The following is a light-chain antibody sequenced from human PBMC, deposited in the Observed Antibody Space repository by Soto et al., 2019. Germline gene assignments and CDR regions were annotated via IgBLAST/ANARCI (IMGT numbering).Light chain of an antibody. CDR3: MQARQTLYT. Sequence: DIVMTQSPLSLPVTPGEPASISCRSSQSLLHGNGYNYLDWYLQKPGQSPQLLTYLASIRASGSSDRFSGSGCGTDFKLRTSRVETAYGAVYYFMQARQTLYTFGQGTKLEIK. CDR1: QSLLHGNGYNY. J-gene: IGKJ2*01. V-gene: IGKV2-28*01. CDR2: LAS.